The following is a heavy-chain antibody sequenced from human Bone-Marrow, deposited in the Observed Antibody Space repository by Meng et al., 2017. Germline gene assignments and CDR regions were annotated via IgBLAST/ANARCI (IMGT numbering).Heavy chain of an antibody. CDR3: ARDSAGSYYDSSGYYSHYYGMDV. D-gene: IGHD3-22*01. J-gene: IGHJ6*02. Sequence: ASVKVSCKVSGYTLTELSMHWVRQAPGKGLEWMGGFDPEDGETIYAQKFQGRVTMTEDTSTDTAYMELSSLRSEDTAVYYCARDSAGSYYDSSGYYSHYYGMDVWGQGTTVTVSS. CDR1: GYTLTELS. CDR2: FDPEDGET. V-gene: IGHV1-24*01.